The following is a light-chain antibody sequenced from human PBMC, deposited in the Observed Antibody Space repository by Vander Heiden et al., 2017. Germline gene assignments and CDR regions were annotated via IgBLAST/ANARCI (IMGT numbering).Light chain of an antibody. CDR2: WAS. CDR1: QSVLYSSNNQNY. V-gene: IGKV4-1*01. J-gene: IGKJ1*01. Sequence: DIVVTQSPDSLAVSLGERATINCKSSQSVLYSSNNQNYLAWYQQKPGQPPKLLIYWASTRESGVPDRLSGSGSGTDFTLTISSLQAEDVAVYYCQQYYSTLTWTFGQGTKVEIK. CDR3: QQYYSTLTWT.